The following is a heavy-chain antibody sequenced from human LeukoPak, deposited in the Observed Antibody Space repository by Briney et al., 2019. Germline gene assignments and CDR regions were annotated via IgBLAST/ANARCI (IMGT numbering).Heavy chain of an antibody. CDR1: GGSISSSSYY. D-gene: IGHD3-22*01. Sequence: PSETLSLTCTVSGGSISSSSYYWGWIRQPPGKGLEYIGSIYYSGSTHYNPSLKSRVTISVDTSKNQFSLKANSVSAADTAVYYCARDGSGYSTGYWGQGTLVTVSS. J-gene: IGHJ4*02. CDR2: IYYSGST. V-gene: IGHV4-39*02. CDR3: ARDGSGYSTGY.